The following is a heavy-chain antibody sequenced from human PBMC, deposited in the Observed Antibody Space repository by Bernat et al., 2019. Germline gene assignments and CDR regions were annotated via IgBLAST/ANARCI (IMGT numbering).Heavy chain of an antibody. D-gene: IGHD2-21*02. CDR3: AVYCGGDCYRAFDI. J-gene: IGHJ3*02. CDR1: GITFSNYS. V-gene: IGHV3-48*01. CDR2: ISSSGTTI. Sequence: EVQLVESGGGLVQPGGSLRLSCAASGITFSNYSMNWVRQAPGKGLEWLSYISSSGTTIYSADSLKGRFTITTDNTKNSLYLQVNSLRAEDTALYYCAVYCGGDCYRAFDIWGQGTMVTVSS.